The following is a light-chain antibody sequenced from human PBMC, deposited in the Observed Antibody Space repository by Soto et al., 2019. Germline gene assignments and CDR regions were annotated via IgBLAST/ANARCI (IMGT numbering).Light chain of an antibody. V-gene: IGLV2-23*02. J-gene: IGLJ3*02. CDR3: FAYAGDSTWL. CDR2: EVT. CDR1: RSDIGSYNS. Sequence: QSALTQPASVSGSPGESITISCTGTRSDIGSYNSIAWYQQHPGKAPRVMIFEVTQRPSGISNRFSGSKSGYTASLTISGLQADEEAEHFCFAYAGDSTWLFGGGTKVTV.